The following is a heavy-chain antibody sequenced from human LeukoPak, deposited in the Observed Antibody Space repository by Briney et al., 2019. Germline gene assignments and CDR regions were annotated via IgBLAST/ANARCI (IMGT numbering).Heavy chain of an antibody. CDR1: GFTFDDYA. CDR2: INWSRGSI. V-gene: IGHV3-9*01. CDR3: AKDMFREYSGSYYYYYGMDV. Sequence: GGSLRLSCAASGFTFDDYAMPWVRQAPGKGLERVPGINWSRGSIGYADSVKGRFTISRDNAKNSLYLQMNSLRAEDTALYYCAKDMFREYSGSYYYYYGMDVWGQGTTVTVSS. D-gene: IGHD1-26*01. J-gene: IGHJ6*02.